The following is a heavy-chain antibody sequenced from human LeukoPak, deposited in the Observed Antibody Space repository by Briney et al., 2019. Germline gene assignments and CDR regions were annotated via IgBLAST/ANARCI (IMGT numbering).Heavy chain of an antibody. V-gene: IGHV4-4*08. D-gene: IGHD3-22*01. J-gene: IGHJ3*02. CDR2: IYTSGST. Sequence: SETLSLTCTVSGGSISSYYWSWIRQPPGKGLEWIGYIYTSGSTNYNPSLKSRVTISVEKSKNQFSLKLSSVTAADTAVYYCARRDRATDAFDIWGQGTMVTVSS. CDR3: ARRDRATDAFDI. CDR1: GGSISSYY.